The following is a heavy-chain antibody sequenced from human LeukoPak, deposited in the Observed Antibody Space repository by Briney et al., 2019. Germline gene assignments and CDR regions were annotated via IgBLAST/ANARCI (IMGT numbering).Heavy chain of an antibody. V-gene: IGHV3-48*04. CDR3: ARDVTYYYYMDV. CDR1: GFTFSSYS. Sequence: GGSLRLSCAASGFTFSSYSMNWVRQAPGKGLEWVSYISSSSSTIYYADCVKGRFTISRDNAKNSLYLQMNSLRAEDTAVYYCARDVTYYYYMDVWGKGTTVTVSS. J-gene: IGHJ6*03. CDR2: ISSSSSTI. D-gene: IGHD2/OR15-2a*01.